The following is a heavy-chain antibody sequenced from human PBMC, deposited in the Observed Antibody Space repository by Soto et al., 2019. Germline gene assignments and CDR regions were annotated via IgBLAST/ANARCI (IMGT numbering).Heavy chain of an antibody. V-gene: IGHV1-18*04. CDR2: ISTYNGNT. CDR3: ARFPVVPGASWFDP. CDR1: GYTFKTYG. J-gene: IGHJ5*02. Sequence: QVQLVQSGAEVKKPGASVKVSCKASGYTFKTYGITWVRQAPGQGLEYMGWISTYNGNTNYVQKFEGRVAMTTDTSTSTAYMELRSLRSDDTAVYYCARFPVVPGASWFDPWGQGTLVTVSS. D-gene: IGHD2-2*01.